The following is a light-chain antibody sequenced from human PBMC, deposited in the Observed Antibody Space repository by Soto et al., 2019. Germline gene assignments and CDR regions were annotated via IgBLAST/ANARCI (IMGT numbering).Light chain of an antibody. CDR1: QSVGTN. CDR3: QQYDNWPWT. V-gene: IGKV3-15*01. CDR2: VAS. J-gene: IGKJ1*01. Sequence: ETVMTQSPDTLSASPGERVTLSCRASQSVGTNMAWYQLKPGQPPRLIIYVASMRAPGIPARFSGSGSGTEFTLTVTSLQSEDFAVYYCQQYDNWPWTFGQGTKVEIK.